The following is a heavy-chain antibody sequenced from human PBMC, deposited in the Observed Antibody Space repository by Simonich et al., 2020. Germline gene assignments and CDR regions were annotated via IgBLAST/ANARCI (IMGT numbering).Heavy chain of an antibody. CDR2: TKAYNGNT. Sequence: QVQLVQAGAEGKKPGASVKVSCKASGDTITSYGLSWVGQAPGQGLEWMVWTKAYNGNTNNAQKLQGRVTMTTDTSTSTSYMELRSLRSDDTAVYYCARASRGTWWYYYFVYWGQGTLVTVSS. V-gene: IGHV1-18*01. CDR1: GDTITSYG. CDR3: ARASRGTWWYYYFVY. D-gene: IGHD2-15*01. J-gene: IGHJ4*02.